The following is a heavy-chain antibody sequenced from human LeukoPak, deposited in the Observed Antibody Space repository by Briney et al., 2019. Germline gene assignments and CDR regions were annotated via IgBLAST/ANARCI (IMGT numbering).Heavy chain of an antibody. Sequence: PGGSLRLSCAASGFTFSSYEMNWVRQAPGKGLEWVSYISSSGSTIYYADSVKGRFTISRDNAKNSLYLQMNSLRAEDTAVYYCARVGYGDFLDYWGQGTLVTVSS. CDR2: ISSSGSTI. CDR1: GFTFSSYE. J-gene: IGHJ4*02. D-gene: IGHD4-17*01. CDR3: ARVGYGDFLDY. V-gene: IGHV3-48*03.